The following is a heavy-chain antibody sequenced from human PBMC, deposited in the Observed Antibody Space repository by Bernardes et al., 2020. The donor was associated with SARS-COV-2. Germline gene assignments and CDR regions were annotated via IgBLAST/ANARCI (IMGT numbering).Heavy chain of an antibody. V-gene: IGHV3-74*01. D-gene: IGHD1-26*01. CDR2: ISEDGSST. Sequence: GGSLRLSCAASGFTFNSYYIHWVRQVPDKGLVSVSRISEDGSSTNYADSVKGRFAISRDNARNTVYLQMNSLKAEDAAVYYCARGSGNYYFDYWGQGTLLTVSS. CDR1: GFTFNSYY. J-gene: IGHJ4*02. CDR3: ARGSGNYYFDY.